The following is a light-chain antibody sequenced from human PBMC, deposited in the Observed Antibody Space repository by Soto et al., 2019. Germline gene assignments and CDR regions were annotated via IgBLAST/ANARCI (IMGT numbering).Light chain of an antibody. V-gene: IGKV3-20*01. Sequence: ELVLTQSPGTLSLSPGERATLSCRASQSVSSNYLAWYQQKPGQAPRPLIYGASSRATGIPGRFRGSGAVTDFTLTNSSLEPVDFVVYYCQEYCSSPWTLGRRIKVEIK. J-gene: IGKJ1*01. CDR2: GAS. CDR3: QEYCSSPWT. CDR1: QSVSSNY.